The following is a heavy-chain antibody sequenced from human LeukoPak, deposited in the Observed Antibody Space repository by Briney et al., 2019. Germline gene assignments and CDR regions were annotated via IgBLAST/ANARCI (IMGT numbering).Heavy chain of an antibody. J-gene: IGHJ4*02. CDR3: VREESGGYFDY. CDR1: GFTFTNYL. D-gene: IGHD2-8*02. Sequence: GASVKVSCMSFGFTFTNYLLHWVRQAPRQGLEWVGRIAPSVDTTNYAQKFRGRVTMTRDTSTSTVYMELSSLRSDDTAIYYCVREESGGYFDYWGQGTLVTVSS. CDR2: IAPSVDTT. V-gene: IGHV1-46*01.